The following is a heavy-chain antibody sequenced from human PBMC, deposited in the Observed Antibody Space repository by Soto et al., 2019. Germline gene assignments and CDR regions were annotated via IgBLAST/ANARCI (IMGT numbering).Heavy chain of an antibody. D-gene: IGHD5-18*01. CDR1: GVNFRGYA. J-gene: IGHJ6*02. CDR2: IRIGPGIT. CDR3: ERSRSAMAEGMNV. Sequence: GGSLRLSCEVSGVNFRGYAMSWVRQAPGKGLEWVSGIRIGPGITYYADSVKGRFTISSDISRKTVYLQMNNLRGEDTALYFCERSRSAMAEGMNVWGQGTTVTVSS. V-gene: IGHV3-23*01.